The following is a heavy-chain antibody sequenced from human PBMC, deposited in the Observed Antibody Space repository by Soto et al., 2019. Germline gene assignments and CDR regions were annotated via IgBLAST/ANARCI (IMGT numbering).Heavy chain of an antibody. CDR2: ISYDGSNK. CDR1: GFTFSSYA. J-gene: IGHJ4*02. CDR3: ASAGLIRTMVRRINNDY. D-gene: IGHD3-10*01. V-gene: IGHV3-30-3*01. Sequence: PGGSLRLSCAASGFTFSSYAMHWVRQAPGKGLEWVAVISYDGSNKYYADSVKGRFTISRDNSKNTLYLQMNSLRAEDTAVYYCASAGLIRTMVRRINNDYWGQGTLVTVSS.